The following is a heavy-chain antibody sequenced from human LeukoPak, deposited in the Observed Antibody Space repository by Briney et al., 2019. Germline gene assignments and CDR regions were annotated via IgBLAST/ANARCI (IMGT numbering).Heavy chain of an antibody. Sequence: GGSLRLSCAASGFTFKTYTLNWVRQAPGKGLEWVSFISTSSIYIYYADSVKGRFTISRDNAKNSLYLQMNSLRAEDTAVYYCATTRIADYYMDVWGKGTTVTISS. D-gene: IGHD6-13*01. CDR3: ATTRIADYYMDV. J-gene: IGHJ6*03. CDR2: ISTSSIYI. CDR1: GFTFKTYT. V-gene: IGHV3-21*01.